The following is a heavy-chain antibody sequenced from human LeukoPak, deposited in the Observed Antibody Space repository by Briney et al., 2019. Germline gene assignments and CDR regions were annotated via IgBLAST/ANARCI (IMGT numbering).Heavy chain of an antibody. Sequence: SQTLSLTCTVSGGSINNYSWSWVRQHPGKAPEWIGYIHSSGATAYKTPPFESRAAMSVDTSQNQVSLQLRSVTAADTAVYYCARELGRLVDYWGRGTLVIVSS. CDR1: GGSINNYS. J-gene: IGHJ4*02. CDR2: IHSSGAT. CDR3: ARELGRLVDY. V-gene: IGHV4-31*03. D-gene: IGHD6-19*01.